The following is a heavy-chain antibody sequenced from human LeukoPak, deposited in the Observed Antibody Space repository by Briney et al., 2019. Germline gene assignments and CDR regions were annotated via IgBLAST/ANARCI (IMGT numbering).Heavy chain of an antibody. CDR1: GGTFSSYA. J-gene: IGHJ6*03. D-gene: IGHD4-17*01. V-gene: IGHV1-69*06. Sequence: GASVKVSCKASGGTFSSYAISWVRQAPGQGLEWMGGIIPIFGTANYAQKFQGRVTITADKSTSTAYMELSSLRSEDTAVYYCATHYGDNYYYYYMDVWGKGTTVTVSS. CDR2: IIPIFGTA. CDR3: ATHYGDNYYYYYMDV.